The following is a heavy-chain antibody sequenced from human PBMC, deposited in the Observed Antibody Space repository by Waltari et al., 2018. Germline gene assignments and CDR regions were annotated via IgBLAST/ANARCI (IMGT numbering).Heavy chain of an antibody. Sequence: QVQLVQSGAEVKKPGAPVTVSCKPSGHTFVIFGISWGRQAPGQGLEWMGWGSAYNGDRKYAQRFQGRVTRTTESSTGTAYMEMRSLRLDDTAVYYCARDPYSGHDPLFDYWGQGALVTVSS. J-gene: IGHJ4*02. V-gene: IGHV1-18*01. CDR3: ARDPYSGHDPLFDY. CDR2: GSAYNGDR. D-gene: IGHD5-12*01. CDR1: GHTFVIFG.